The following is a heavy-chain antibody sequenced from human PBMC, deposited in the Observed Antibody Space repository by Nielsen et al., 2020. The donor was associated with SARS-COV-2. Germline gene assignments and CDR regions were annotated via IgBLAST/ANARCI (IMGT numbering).Heavy chain of an antibody. J-gene: IGHJ4*02. Sequence: GVLKISCAASGFTFSSYAMSWVRQAPGKGLEWVSAISGSGGSTYYADSVKGRFTISRDNSKNTLYPQMNSLRAEDTAVYYCAGGSYYTLLGFDYWGQGTLVTVSS. V-gene: IGHV3-23*01. CDR2: ISGSGGST. CDR3: AGGSYYTLLGFDY. CDR1: GFTFSSYA. D-gene: IGHD1-26*01.